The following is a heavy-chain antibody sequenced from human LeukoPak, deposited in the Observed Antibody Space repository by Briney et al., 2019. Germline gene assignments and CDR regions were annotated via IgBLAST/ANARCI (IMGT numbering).Heavy chain of an antibody. D-gene: IGHD2-2*01. CDR2: INPNSGGT. J-gene: IGHJ5*02. V-gene: IGHV1-2*02. CDR3: AIDPYCSSTSCPDP. Sequence: ASVKVSCKASGYTFTGYYMHWVRQAPGQGLEWMGWINPNSGGTNYAQKFQGRVTMTRDTSISTAYMELSRLRSDDTAVYYCAIDPYCSSTSCPDPWGQGTLVTVSS. CDR1: GYTFTGYY.